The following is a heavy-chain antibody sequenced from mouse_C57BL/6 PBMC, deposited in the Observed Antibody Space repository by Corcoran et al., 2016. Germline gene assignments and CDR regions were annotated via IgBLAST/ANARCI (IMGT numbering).Heavy chain of an antibody. J-gene: IGHJ1*03. Sequence: VQLQQSGAELVKPGASVKISCKASGYAFSSYWMNWVKQRPGKGLEWIGQIYPGDGDTNYNGKFKGKATLTADKSSSTAYMQLSSLTSEDSAVYFCVRGGYGYDVNWYVDVWGTGTTVTVSS. D-gene: IGHD2-2*01. CDR3: VRGGYGYDVNWYVDV. CDR2: IYPGDGDT. V-gene: IGHV1-80*01. CDR1: GYAFSSYW.